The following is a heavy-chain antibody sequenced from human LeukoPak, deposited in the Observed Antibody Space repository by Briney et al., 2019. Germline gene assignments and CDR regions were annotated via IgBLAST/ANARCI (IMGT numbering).Heavy chain of an antibody. CDR3: AKDISSISWYYFDY. CDR1: GLTFDDYA. D-gene: IGHD6-13*01. Sequence: GGSLRLSCAASGLTFDDYAMHWVRQAPGKGLEWVSGISWNSGSIGYADSVKGRFTISRDNAKNSLYLQMNSLRAEDTALYYCAKDISSISWYYFDYWGQGTLVTVSS. V-gene: IGHV3-9*01. J-gene: IGHJ4*02. CDR2: ISWNSGSI.